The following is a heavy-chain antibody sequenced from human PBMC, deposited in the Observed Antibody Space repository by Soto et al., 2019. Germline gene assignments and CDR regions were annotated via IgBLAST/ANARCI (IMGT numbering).Heavy chain of an antibody. D-gene: IGHD5-18*01. CDR2: IYYSGST. CDR3: ARQQNGYSVFDY. J-gene: IGHJ4*02. V-gene: IGHV4-39*01. Sequence: QLQLQESGPGLVKPSETLSLTCTVSGGSISSSSYYWGWIRQPPGKGLEWIGSIYYSGSTYYNPSLKSRVTISVDTSKNQFSLKLSSVTAADTAVYYCARQQNGYSVFDYWGQGTLVTVSS. CDR1: GGSISSSSYY.